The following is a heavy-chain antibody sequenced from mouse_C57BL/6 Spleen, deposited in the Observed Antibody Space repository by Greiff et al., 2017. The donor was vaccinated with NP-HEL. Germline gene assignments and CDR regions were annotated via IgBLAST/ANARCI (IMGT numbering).Heavy chain of an antibody. CDR3: ARWTGTYAMDY. Sequence: QVHVKQSGPELVKPGASVKLSCKASGYTFTSYDINWVKQRPGQGLEWIGWIYPRDGSTKYNEKFKGKATLTVDTSSSTAYMELHSLTSEDSAVYFCARWTGTYAMDYWGQGTSVTVSS. CDR2: IYPRDGST. J-gene: IGHJ4*01. D-gene: IGHD4-1*01. CDR1: GYTFTSYD. V-gene: IGHV1-85*01.